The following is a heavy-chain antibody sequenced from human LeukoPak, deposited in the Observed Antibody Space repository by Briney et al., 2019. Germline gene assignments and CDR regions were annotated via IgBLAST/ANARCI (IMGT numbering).Heavy chain of an antibody. D-gene: IGHD6-13*01. CDR3: TKDAAYSSSWFGYFDY. CDR1: GFTFHDHT. V-gene: IGHV3-43*01. J-gene: IGHJ4*02. CDR2: ITWDGDVT. Sequence: GGSLRLSCAASGFTFHDHTMHWVRQGPGKRLEWVALITWDGDVTHYADSVKGRFTISRDNSKNSLFLQMNSVTTEDTALYYCTKDAAYSSSWFGYFDYWGQGTLVTVSS.